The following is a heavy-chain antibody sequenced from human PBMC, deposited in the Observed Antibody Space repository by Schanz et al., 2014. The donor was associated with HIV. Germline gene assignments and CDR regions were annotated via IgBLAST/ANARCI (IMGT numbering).Heavy chain of an antibody. J-gene: IGHJ6*02. CDR3: AKDRNYYDDKYWGKGNYYYYYGMDV. D-gene: IGHD3-22*01. CDR2: ISYDGRNK. V-gene: IGHV3-30*18. Sequence: QVQLVESGGDVVQPGRSLRLSCAASGFTFSNYGMHWVRQAPGKGLEWVAVISYDGRNKCFGDSVKGRITISRDNSKNTLYLQIKSLRAADTAVYYCAKDRNYYDDKYWGKGNYYYYYGMDVWGQGTTVIVSS. CDR1: GFTFSNYG.